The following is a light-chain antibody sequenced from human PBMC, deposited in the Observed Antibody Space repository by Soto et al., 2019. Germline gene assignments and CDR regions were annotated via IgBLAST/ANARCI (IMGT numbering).Light chain of an antibody. V-gene: IGKV1-39*01. CDR1: QNIESY. CDR3: QQYYSGPVT. Sequence: IQMTPSRSILSASVRDRVPITCRASQNIESYMAWYQQKPGKAPKLLIYAASGLQSGVPSRFSGSGSGTDFTLTISCLQPEDFAAYYCQQYYSGPVTFGQGTKVDIK. J-gene: IGKJ1*01. CDR2: AAS.